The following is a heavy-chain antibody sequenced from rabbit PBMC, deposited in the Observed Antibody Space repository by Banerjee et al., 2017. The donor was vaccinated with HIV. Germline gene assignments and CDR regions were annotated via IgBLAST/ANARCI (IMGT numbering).Heavy chain of an antibody. CDR3: ARDRAGSVDICDGMLNW. V-gene: IGHV1S43*01. J-gene: IGHJ4*01. CDR2: VDGSSGST. Sequence: QQQLEESGGDLVKPGASLTLTCKASGIDFSSYSYMCWVRQAPGKGLEWIACVDGSSGSTWYASWAKGRFTNTRSTRLNTVTLQMTSLTAADTSTYFFARDRAGSVDICDGMLNWWGPAPSSPS. CDR1: GIDFSSYSY. D-gene: IGHD3-1*01.